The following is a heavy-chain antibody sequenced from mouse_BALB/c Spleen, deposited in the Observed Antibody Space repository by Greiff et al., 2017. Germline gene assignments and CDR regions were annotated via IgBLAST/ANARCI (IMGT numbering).Heavy chain of an antibody. J-gene: IGHJ2*01. Sequence: EVKVEESGGGLVQPGGSMKLSCVASGFTFSNYWMNWVRQSPEKGLEWVAEIRLKSNNYATHYAESVKGRFTISRDDSKSSVYLQMNNLRAEDTGIYYCTTNYGSSYDYWGQGTTLTVSS. CDR3: TTNYGSSYDY. V-gene: IGHV6-6*02. CDR2: IRLKSNNYAT. D-gene: IGHD1-1*01. CDR1: GFTFSNYW.